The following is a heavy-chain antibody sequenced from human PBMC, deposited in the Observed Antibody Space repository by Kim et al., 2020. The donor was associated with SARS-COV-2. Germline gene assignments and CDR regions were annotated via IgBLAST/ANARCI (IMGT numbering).Heavy chain of an antibody. Sequence: GGSLRLSCAASGFTFSSYAMHWVRQAPGKGLEWVAVISYDGSNKYYADSVKGRFTISRDNSKNTLYLQMNSLRAEDTAVYYCARAPHYYDFWSGYSTLSFDYHYYMDVWGKGTTVTVSS. J-gene: IGHJ6*03. V-gene: IGHV3-30-3*01. D-gene: IGHD3-3*01. CDR3: ARAPHYYDFWSGYSTLSFDYHYYMDV. CDR2: ISYDGSNK. CDR1: GFTFSSYA.